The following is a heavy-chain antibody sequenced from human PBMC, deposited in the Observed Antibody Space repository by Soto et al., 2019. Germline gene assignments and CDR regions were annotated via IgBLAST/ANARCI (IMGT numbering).Heavy chain of an antibody. Sequence: QVQLQQWGAGLLKPSETLSLTCAVYGGSFSGYYWSWIRQPPGKGLEWIGEINHSGSTNYNPSLKSRVTISVDTSKNQFSLKLSSVTAADTAVYYWARVRMVRGVKNWFDPWGQGTLVTVSS. V-gene: IGHV4-34*01. CDR3: ARVRMVRGVKNWFDP. CDR2: INHSGST. D-gene: IGHD3-10*01. CDR1: GGSFSGYY. J-gene: IGHJ5*02.